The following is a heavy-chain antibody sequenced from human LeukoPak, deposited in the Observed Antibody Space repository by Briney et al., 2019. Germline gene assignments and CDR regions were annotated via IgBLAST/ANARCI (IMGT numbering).Heavy chain of an antibody. D-gene: IGHD3-9*01. Sequence: GGSLRLSCAASGFSFSDYAMHWVRQAPGKGLEWVAVIRSDGTNKYYADTVKGRFTISRDNSKNTLYLQMNSLRAEDTAIYYCAKALTGTKAVDYWGQGTLATVSS. CDR2: IRSDGTNK. CDR3: AKALTGTKAVDY. V-gene: IGHV3-30*02. J-gene: IGHJ4*02. CDR1: GFSFSDYA.